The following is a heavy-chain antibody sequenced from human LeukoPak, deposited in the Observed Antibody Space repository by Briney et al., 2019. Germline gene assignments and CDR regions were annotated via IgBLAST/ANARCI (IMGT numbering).Heavy chain of an antibody. CDR1: GYTLTELS. CDR2: FDPEDGET. J-gene: IGHJ4*02. D-gene: IGHD5-12*01. V-gene: IGHV1-24*01. Sequence: ASVKVSCKVSGYTLTELSMHWVRQAPGKGLEWMGGFDPEDGETIYAQKFQGRVTMTEDTSTDTAYMELSSLRSEDTAVYYCATDLMGGGSSGYDLIDYWGQGTLVTVSS. CDR3: ATDLMGGGSSGYDLIDY.